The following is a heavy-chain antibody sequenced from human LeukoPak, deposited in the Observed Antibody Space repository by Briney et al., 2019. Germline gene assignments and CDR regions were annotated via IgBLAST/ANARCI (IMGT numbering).Heavy chain of an antibody. CDR3: TAMDTDDY. CDR2: IRYDGSNK. D-gene: IGHD5-18*01. Sequence: QTGGSLRLSCAASGFTFSSYGMHWVRQAPGKGLEWVAFIRYDGSNKYSADSVKGRFTISRDNSKNTLYLQMNSLRAEDTAVYYCTAMDTDDYWGQGTLVTVSS. CDR1: GFTFSSYG. J-gene: IGHJ4*02. V-gene: IGHV3-30*02.